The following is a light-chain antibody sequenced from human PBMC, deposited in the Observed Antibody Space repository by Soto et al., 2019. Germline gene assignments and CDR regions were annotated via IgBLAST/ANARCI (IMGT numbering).Light chain of an antibody. CDR1: QAIDTF. V-gene: IGKV1-39*01. J-gene: IGKJ2*01. Sequence: DIQLTQSPSSLSASVGDRVTFTCRASQAIDTFLHWYHQTPGKTPDLPIYEASRLQSGVSSRFSGSGSGTDFTLTITSLQPEDFGTYYCQQSSATPPTFGQGTNLHIK. CDR3: QQSSATPPT. CDR2: EAS.